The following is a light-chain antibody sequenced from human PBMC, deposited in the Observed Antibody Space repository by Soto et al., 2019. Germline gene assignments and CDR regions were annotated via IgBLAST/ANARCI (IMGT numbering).Light chain of an antibody. Sequence: DIQMTQSPSSLSASVGDRVTITCQASQEISNYLNWYQQKPGKAPKLLIYDASKLETGVPSRFSGSGSGTDFTFTISSLESEVSAPYYCPQYENLHQPVGGATKVQ. J-gene: IGKJ4*01. CDR3: PQYENLHQP. CDR1: QEISNY. CDR2: DAS. V-gene: IGKV1-33*01.